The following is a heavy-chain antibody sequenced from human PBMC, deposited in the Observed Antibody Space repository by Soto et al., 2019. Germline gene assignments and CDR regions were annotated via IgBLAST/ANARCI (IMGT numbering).Heavy chain of an antibody. Sequence: VASVKVSCKASGYTFTSYDINWVRQATGQGLEWMGWMNPNSGNTGYAQKFQGRVTMTRNTSISTAYMELSSLRSEDTAVYYCARGLVEWYDFWSDYGMDVWGQGTTVTVSS. CDR2: MNPNSGNT. CDR1: GYTFTSYD. CDR3: ARGLVEWYDFWSDYGMDV. J-gene: IGHJ6*02. V-gene: IGHV1-8*01. D-gene: IGHD3-3*01.